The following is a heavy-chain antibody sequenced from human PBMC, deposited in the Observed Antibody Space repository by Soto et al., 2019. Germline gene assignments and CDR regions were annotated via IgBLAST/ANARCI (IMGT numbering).Heavy chain of an antibody. J-gene: IGHJ5*02. CDR3: ARGFCGGSPCRFDP. V-gene: IGHV4-59*01. Sequence: SETLSLTCTVSGGSISIYYWSLIRQPPGEGLEWIGYIYYSGSTNYNPSLKSRVTISVDTSKNQFSLKLSSVTAADTAVYYCARGFCGGSPCRFDPWGQGTVFTVSS. D-gene: IGHD2-15*01. CDR1: GGSISIYY. CDR2: IYYSGST.